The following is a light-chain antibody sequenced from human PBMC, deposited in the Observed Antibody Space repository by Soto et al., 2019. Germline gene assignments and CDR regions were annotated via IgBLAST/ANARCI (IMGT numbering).Light chain of an antibody. CDR1: QSVSNN. CDR2: DTS. Sequence: EIVMTQSPATLSVSPGESATLSCRASQSVSNNLTWYQQKPGQAPSLLIYDTSTRATGVPDRFSGSGSGTDFALTISRVEPEDFAIYFCQQFGSSPITFGQGTRLEI. CDR3: QQFGSSPIT. V-gene: IGKV3-20*01. J-gene: IGKJ5*01.